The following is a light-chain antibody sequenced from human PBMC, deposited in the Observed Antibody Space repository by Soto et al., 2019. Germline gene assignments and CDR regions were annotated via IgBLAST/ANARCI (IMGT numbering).Light chain of an antibody. CDR1: QSVSSSY. CDR3: QQYGSSYT. Sequence: EIVLTQSPGTLSLSPGERATRSCRASQSVSSSYLAWYQQKPGQAPRLLIYGASSRATGIPDRFSGSWSGTDFTLPISRLEPEDFAVYYCQQYGSSYTFGQGTKLEIK. J-gene: IGKJ2*01. V-gene: IGKV3-20*01. CDR2: GAS.